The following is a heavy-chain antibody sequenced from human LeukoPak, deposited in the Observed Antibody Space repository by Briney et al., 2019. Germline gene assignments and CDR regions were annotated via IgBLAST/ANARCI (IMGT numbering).Heavy chain of an antibody. Sequence: PGGSLRLSCAAPGFTFSSYGMSWVRQAPGKGLEWVSAISGSGGSTYYADSVKGRFTISRDNSKNTLYLQMSSLRAEDTAVYYCARNLQIVVVPAAEMYFDYWGQGTLVTVSS. CDR2: ISGSGGST. V-gene: IGHV3-23*01. CDR1: GFTFSSYG. D-gene: IGHD2-2*01. CDR3: ARNLQIVVVPAAEMYFDY. J-gene: IGHJ4*02.